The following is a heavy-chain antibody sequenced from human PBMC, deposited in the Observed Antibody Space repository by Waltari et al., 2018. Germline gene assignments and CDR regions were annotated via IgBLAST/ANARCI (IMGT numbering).Heavy chain of an antibody. V-gene: IGHV4-31*03. CDR2: IYYSGST. CDR3: ARKEPDGSSWFRGAFDT. J-gene: IGHJ3*02. CDR1: GASVSSGGYY. D-gene: IGHD3-10*01. Sequence: QVQLQESGPGLVKPSQTLSLTCTVSGASVSSGGYYWSWIRQHPGKGLEWIGYIYYSGSTYYNTSLKSRLTMSLDTINNQFSQKLTSVTAADTAIYYCARKEPDGSSWFRGAFDTWGQGTMVTVSS.